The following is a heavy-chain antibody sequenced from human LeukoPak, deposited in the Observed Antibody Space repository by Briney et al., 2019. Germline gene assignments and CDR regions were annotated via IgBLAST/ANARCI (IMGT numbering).Heavy chain of an antibody. CDR2: MNPNSGNT. D-gene: IGHD4-23*01. V-gene: IGHV1-8*01. CDR1: GYTFTSYD. J-gene: IGHJ4*02. Sequence: ASVKVSCKASGYTFTSYDINWVRQATGQGLEWMGWMNPNSGNTGYAQKFQGRVTMTRNASISTAYMELSSLRSEDTAVYYCAIFFLRYGGIDYWGQGTLVTVSS. CDR3: AIFFLRYGGIDY.